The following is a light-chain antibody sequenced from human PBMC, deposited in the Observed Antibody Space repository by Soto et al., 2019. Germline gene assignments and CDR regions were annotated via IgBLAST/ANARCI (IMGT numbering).Light chain of an antibody. CDR1: SSNIGTDYH. V-gene: IGLV1-40*01. CDR3: QSYDSSLSGVV. Sequence: QSVLTQPPSVSGAPGQRVTISCTGSSSNIGTDYHVHWYQQLPGTAPKLLIYGDSKRPSGVPDRFSGSKSGTSASLAITGLQAEDEADYYCQSYDSSLSGVVFGGGTKLTVL. CDR2: GDS. J-gene: IGLJ2*01.